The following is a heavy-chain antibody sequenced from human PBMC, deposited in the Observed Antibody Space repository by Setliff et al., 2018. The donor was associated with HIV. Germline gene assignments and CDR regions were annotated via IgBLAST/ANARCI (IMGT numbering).Heavy chain of an antibody. CDR3: ALAFHCGGDCSYYYYMDV. D-gene: IGHD2-21*02. J-gene: IGHJ6*03. CDR1: GYSFSDYA. Sequence: GESLKISCKGSGYSFSDYAMHWVRRAPGKGLEYVSASSSNGGSTYYANSVKGRFTISRDNSKDTVYLQMGSLRAEDMAVYYCALAFHCGGDCSYYYYMDVWGKGTTVTVSS. V-gene: IGHV3-64*01. CDR2: SSSNGGST.